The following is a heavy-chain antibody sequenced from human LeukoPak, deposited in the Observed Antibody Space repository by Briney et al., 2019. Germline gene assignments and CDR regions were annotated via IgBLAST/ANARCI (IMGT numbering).Heavy chain of an antibody. D-gene: IGHD5-18*01. V-gene: IGHV4-61*02. CDR3: ARDICGYNYGCFDS. CDR2: IFNTGST. Sequence: SETLSLTCAVSGDSIGRGSYYWGWIRQPAGKAPEWIGRIFNTGSTSYNPSLKSRVTISVDTSKNQFSLNLRSVTAADTAVYYCARDICGYNYGCFDSWGQGTLVTVSS. J-gene: IGHJ4*02. CDR1: GDSIGRGSYY.